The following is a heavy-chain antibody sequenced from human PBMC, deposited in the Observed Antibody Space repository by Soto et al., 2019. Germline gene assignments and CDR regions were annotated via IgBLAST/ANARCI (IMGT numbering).Heavy chain of an antibody. CDR2: IYSGGNT. V-gene: IGHV3-53*01. CDR3: ARDRLRS. D-gene: IGHD3-3*01. CDR1: VFTVVSAY. J-gene: IGHJ5*02. Sequence: GWSLRLSCASSVFTVVSAYMSWVRQAPGRGLEWVSVIYSGGNTYYADSVKGRFTISRDNAKNTLYLQMNNLRVEDTAVYYCARDRLRSWGQGTLVTVSS.